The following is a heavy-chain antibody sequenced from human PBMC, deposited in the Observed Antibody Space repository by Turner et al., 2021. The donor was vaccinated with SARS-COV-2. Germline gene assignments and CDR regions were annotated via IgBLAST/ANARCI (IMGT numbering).Heavy chain of an antibody. J-gene: IGHJ4*02. Sequence: EVQVLESGGGLVQPWGPPREEGGETGVTFKNYAMSWGRQAPGKGLEWVSLISGSGVTRYYTDSGKGRFPISGVLSKNTLFLQRNSLRGEDTATYYGAKALNGGTSPILSDWGRGSLVPVSS. CDR2: ISGSGVTR. CDR1: GVTFKNYA. V-gene: IGHV3-23*01. CDR3: AKALNGGTSPILSD. D-gene: IGHD2-15*01.